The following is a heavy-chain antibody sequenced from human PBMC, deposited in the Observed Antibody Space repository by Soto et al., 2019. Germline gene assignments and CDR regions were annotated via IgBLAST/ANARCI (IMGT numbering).Heavy chain of an antibody. CDR3: ARMDYYDSSGYDAFDI. V-gene: IGHV3-21*01. Sequence: EVQLVESGGGLVKPGGSLRLSCAASGFTFSSYSMNWVRQAPGKGLEWVSSISSSSSYIYYADSVKGRFTISRDNAKNSLYLQMNGLRAEDTAVYYCARMDYYDSSGYDAFDIWGQGTMVTVSS. CDR1: GFTFSSYS. J-gene: IGHJ3*02. D-gene: IGHD3-22*01. CDR2: ISSSSSYI.